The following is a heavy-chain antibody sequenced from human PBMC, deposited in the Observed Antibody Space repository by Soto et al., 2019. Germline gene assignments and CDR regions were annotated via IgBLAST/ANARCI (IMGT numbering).Heavy chain of an antibody. CDR3: ARWETGDWYLGI. J-gene: IGHJ4*02. V-gene: IGHV3-7*03. CDR1: GFTFSGYW. CDR2: INQDGTLK. Sequence: EVQVVESGGGLVQPGGSLRLSCAASGFTFSGYWMTWVRQAPGKGLEWVASINQDGTLKYFVDSVRGRFTISRDNAKSSVFLQMINLRVDDTAVYYCARWETGDWYLGIWGQGTLISVSS. D-gene: IGHD2-21*02.